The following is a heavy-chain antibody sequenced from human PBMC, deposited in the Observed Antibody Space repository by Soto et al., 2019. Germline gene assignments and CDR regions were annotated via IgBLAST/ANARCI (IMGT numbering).Heavy chain of an antibody. J-gene: IGHJ6*02. Sequence: PGESLKISCKGSGYSFTIYWIGWVRQMPGKGLEWMGIIYPGDSDTRYSPSFQGQVTISADKSISTAYLQWSSLKASDTAMYYCARHXVVPAATHPYYYYGMDVWGQGTTVTVSS. CDR3: ARHXVVPAATHPYYYYGMDV. D-gene: IGHD2-2*01. V-gene: IGHV5-51*01. CDR1: GYSFTIYW. CDR2: IYPGDSDT.